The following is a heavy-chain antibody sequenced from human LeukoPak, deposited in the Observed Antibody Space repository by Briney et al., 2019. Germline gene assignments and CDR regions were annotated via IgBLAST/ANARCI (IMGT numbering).Heavy chain of an antibody. D-gene: IGHD3-10*01. CDR2: ISGSGGST. CDR3: ANPYYYGSGSYYPFDY. J-gene: IGHJ4*02. CDR1: GFTFSSYA. V-gene: IGHV3-23*01. Sequence: GGSLRLSCAASGFTFSSYAMSWVRQAPGKGLEWVSAISGSGGSTYYADSVKGRFTISRDNSKNTLYLQMNSLRAEDTAVYYCANPYYYGSGSYYPFDYWGQGTLVTVS.